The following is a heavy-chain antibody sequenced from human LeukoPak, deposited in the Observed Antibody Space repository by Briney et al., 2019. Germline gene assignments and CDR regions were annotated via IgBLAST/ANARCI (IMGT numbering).Heavy chain of an antibody. CDR2: INHSGST. CDR3: ARGPHDCGDAPDAFDI. V-gene: IGHV4-34*01. Sequence: SETLSLTCAVYGGSFSGYYWSWIRQPPGKGLEWIGEINHSGSTNYNPSLKSRVTISVDTSKNQFSLKLSSVTAADTAVYYCARGPHDCGDAPDAFDIWGQGTMVTVSS. J-gene: IGHJ3*02. CDR1: GGSFSGYY. D-gene: IGHD4-17*01.